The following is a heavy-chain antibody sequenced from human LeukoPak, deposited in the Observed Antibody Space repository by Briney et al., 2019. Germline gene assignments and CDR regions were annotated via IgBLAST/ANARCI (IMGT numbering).Heavy chain of an antibody. CDR3: ARHNSGGHLYVNQ. Sequence: GESVKISCKGSGYSFTNYWIGWVRQMPGKGLEWMAIIYPGNSDTRYTPSFQGQVTISADKSINTAYLQWSSLKASDTAMYYCARHNSGGHLYVNQWAQGTLVTVSS. J-gene: IGHJ4*02. CDR1: GYSFTNYW. D-gene: IGHD4-23*01. V-gene: IGHV5-51*01. CDR2: IYPGNSDT.